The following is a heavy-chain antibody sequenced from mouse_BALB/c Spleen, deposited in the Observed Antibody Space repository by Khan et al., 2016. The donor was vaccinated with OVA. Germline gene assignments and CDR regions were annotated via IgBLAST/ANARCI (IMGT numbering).Heavy chain of an antibody. J-gene: IGHJ3*01. CDR3: ARVYDFFAS. Sequence: VQLQQSGPDLVKPGASVKISCKASGYSFTLYYMSWVKQSHGKSLEWIGRVNPNTDNINYNQEFKGKAILTVDKSSNTAYMELRSLTSEDSAVYICARVYDFFASWGQGTLVTVSA. CDR2: VNPNTDNI. CDR1: GYSFTLYY. V-gene: IGHV1-26*01. D-gene: IGHD2-14*01.